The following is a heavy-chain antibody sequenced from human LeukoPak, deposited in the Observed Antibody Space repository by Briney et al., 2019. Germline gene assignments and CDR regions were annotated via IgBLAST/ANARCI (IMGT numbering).Heavy chain of an antibody. CDR1: GGSFSGYY. Sequence: SETLSLTSAVYGGSFSGYYWSWIRQPPGKGLEWIGEINHSGSTNYNPSLKSRVTISVDTSKNQFSLKLSSVTAADTAVYYCASLGYCSGGSCYSDFDYWGQGTLVTVSS. D-gene: IGHD2-15*01. CDR2: INHSGST. V-gene: IGHV4-34*01. J-gene: IGHJ4*02. CDR3: ASLGYCSGGSCYSDFDY.